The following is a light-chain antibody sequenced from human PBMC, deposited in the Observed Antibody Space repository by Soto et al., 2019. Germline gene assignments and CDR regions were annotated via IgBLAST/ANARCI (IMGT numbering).Light chain of an antibody. V-gene: IGKV3-11*01. J-gene: IGKJ4*01. CDR1: QSVSSY. CDR3: QQRSNLPLT. Sequence: EIVLTQSPATLSLSPGERVTLSCRASQSVSSYLAWYQQKPGQAPRLLIYDASKRATGISARFSGSGSGSDFTLTISSLEPEDFAVYYCQQRSNLPLTFGGGTKVEIK. CDR2: DAS.